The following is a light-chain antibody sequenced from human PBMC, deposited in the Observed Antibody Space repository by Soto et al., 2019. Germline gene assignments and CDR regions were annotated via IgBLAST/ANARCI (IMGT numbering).Light chain of an antibody. CDR1: QDIGTD. Sequence: DIQMTQSPAPLSASVTDRGTITCRASQDIGTDLGWYQQKPGKAPERLIYEASVLQSGVPSRFSGSGSGTEFTLTVSSLQPEDFATYYCVQHYSYPLTFGGGTKVDIK. J-gene: IGKJ4*01. V-gene: IGKV1-17*01. CDR2: EAS. CDR3: VQHYSYPLT.